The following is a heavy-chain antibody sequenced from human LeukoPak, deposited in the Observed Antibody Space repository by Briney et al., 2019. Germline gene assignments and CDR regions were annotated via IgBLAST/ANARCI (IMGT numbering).Heavy chain of an antibody. J-gene: IGHJ3*02. CDR3: ARETIWFGDFRAFDI. Sequence: PGGSLRLSCAASGFTFSSYWMHWVRQAPGKGLVWVSRINSDGSSTSYADSVKGRFTISRDNAKNTLYLQMNSLRAEDTAVYYCARETIWFGDFRAFDIWGQGTMVTVSS. D-gene: IGHD3-10*01. CDR2: INSDGSST. CDR1: GFTFSSYW. V-gene: IGHV3-74*01.